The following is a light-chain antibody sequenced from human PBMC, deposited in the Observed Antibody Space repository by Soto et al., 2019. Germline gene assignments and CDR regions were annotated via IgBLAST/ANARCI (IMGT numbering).Light chain of an antibody. Sequence: DIQMTQSPSSVSASVGDRVTITCRASQGISSWLAWYQQKPGKAPKLLIYAASSLQSGVPSRFSGSGSGTDSLTISSLQPEDFATYYCQQANSFPFTFGPGTKVDIK. V-gene: IGKV1D-12*01. CDR2: AAS. J-gene: IGKJ3*01. CDR1: QGISSW. CDR3: QQANSFPFT.